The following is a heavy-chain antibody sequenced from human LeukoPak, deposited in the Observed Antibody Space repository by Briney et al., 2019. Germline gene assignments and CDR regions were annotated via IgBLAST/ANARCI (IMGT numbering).Heavy chain of an antibody. J-gene: IGHJ4*02. CDR3: ARGAGRSGSDY. D-gene: IGHD5-12*01. CDR1: GFSFSDHY. Sequence: GESLRLSCAASGFSFSDHYMTWVRQAPGKGLEWLSYISRSGSDIDYAGSVKGRFTISRDNAKNSLYLQMNSLRAEDTAVYYCARGAGRSGSDYWGQGTLVTVSS. V-gene: IGHV3-11*01. CDR2: ISRSGSDI.